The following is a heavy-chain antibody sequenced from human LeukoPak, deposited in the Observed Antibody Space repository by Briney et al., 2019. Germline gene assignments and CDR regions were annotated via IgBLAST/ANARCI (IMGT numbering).Heavy chain of an antibody. CDR1: GFTFSSYA. J-gene: IGHJ3*02. Sequence: GGSLRLSCAPSGFTFSSYAMSWVRQAPGKGLEWVSAISGSGGSTYYADSVKGRFTISRDNSKNTLYLQMNSLRAEDTAVYYCAKDLRYNWNDLYDAFDIWGQGTMVTVSS. CDR2: ISGSGGST. D-gene: IGHD1-20*01. V-gene: IGHV3-23*01. CDR3: AKDLRYNWNDLYDAFDI.